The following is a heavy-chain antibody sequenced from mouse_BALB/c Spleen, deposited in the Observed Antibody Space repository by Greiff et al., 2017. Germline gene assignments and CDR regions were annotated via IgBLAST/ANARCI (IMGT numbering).Heavy chain of an antibody. CDR1: GFNIKDYY. Sequence: DVQLQESGAELVRPGALVKLSCKASGFNIKDYYMHWVKQRPEQGLEWIGWIDPENGNTIYDPKFQGKASITADTSSNTAYLQLSSLTSEDTAVYYCARHYYGNSWFAYWGQGTLVTVSA. CDR3: ARHYYGNSWFAY. CDR2: IDPENGNT. D-gene: IGHD2-1*01. J-gene: IGHJ3*01. V-gene: IGHV14-1*02.